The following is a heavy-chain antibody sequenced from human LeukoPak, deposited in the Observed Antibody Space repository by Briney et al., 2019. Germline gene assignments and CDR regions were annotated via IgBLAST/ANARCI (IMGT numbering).Heavy chain of an antibody. Sequence: GSSVKVSCKASGGTFSSYAISWVRQAPGQGLEWMGGIIPIFGTANYAQRFQGRVTITADESTGTAYMELSSLRSEDTAVYYCARGTTDDGPGYWGQGTLVTVSS. CDR1: GGTFSSYA. D-gene: IGHD1-1*01. J-gene: IGHJ4*02. CDR2: IIPIFGTA. CDR3: ARGTTDDGPGY. V-gene: IGHV1-69*01.